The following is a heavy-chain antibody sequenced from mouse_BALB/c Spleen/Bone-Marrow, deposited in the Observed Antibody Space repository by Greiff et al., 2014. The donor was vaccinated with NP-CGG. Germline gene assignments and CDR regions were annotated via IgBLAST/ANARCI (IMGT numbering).Heavy chain of an antibody. CDR3: ARDLITTATSFAY. CDR1: GFTFSDYY. V-gene: IGHV5-4*02. J-gene: IGHJ3*01. D-gene: IGHD1-2*01. CDR2: ISDGGSYT. Sequence: EVNVVESGGGLVKPGGSLKLSCAASGFTFSDYYMYWVRQTPEKRLEWVATISDGGSYTDYPDSVKGRFTISRDNAKNNLYLQMSSLKSEGTAMYYCARDLITTATSFAYWGQGTLVIVSA.